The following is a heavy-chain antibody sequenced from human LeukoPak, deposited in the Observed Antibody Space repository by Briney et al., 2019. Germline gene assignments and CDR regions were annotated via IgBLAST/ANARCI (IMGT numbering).Heavy chain of an antibody. CDR3: ARDLVVVAEVVDAFDI. J-gene: IGHJ3*02. V-gene: IGHV3-53*01. CDR1: GFTFSTYI. CDR2: IYSGGST. D-gene: IGHD2-15*01. Sequence: GGSLRLSCAASGFTFSTYIMNWVRQTPGKGLEWVSVIYSGGSTYYADSVKGRFTISRDNSKNTLYLQMNSLRAEDTAVYYCARDLVVVAEVVDAFDIGGQGTIVTVSS.